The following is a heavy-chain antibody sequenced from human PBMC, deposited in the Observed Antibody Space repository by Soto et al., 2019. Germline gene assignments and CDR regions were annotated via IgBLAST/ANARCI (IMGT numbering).Heavy chain of an antibody. D-gene: IGHD3-3*01. J-gene: IGHJ6*02. V-gene: IGHV1-8*01. CDR1: GYTFTSYD. CDR2: MNPNSGNT. CDR3: ARTKNYDFGSGYFFPWDYYYGMDV. Sequence: ASVKVSCKASGYTFTSYDINWVRQATVQGLEWMGWMNPNSGNTGYAQKFQGRVTMTRNTSISTAYMELSSLRSEDTAVYYCARTKNYDFGSGYFFPWDYYYGMDVWGQGTTVTAP.